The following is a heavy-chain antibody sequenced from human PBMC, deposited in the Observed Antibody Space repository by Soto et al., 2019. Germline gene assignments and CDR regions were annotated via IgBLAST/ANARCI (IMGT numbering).Heavy chain of an antibody. CDR3: ARAAPRYYDSSGYYGSDWFDP. CDR1: GYTFTSYY. CDR2: INPSGGST. J-gene: IGHJ5*02. Sequence: VASVKVSCKASGYTFTSYYMHWVRQAPGQGLEWMGIINPSGGSTSYAQKFQGRVTMTRDTSTSTVYMELSSLRSEDTAVYYCARAAPRYYDSSGYYGSDWFDPWGQGTLVTVSS. D-gene: IGHD3-22*01. V-gene: IGHV1-46*01.